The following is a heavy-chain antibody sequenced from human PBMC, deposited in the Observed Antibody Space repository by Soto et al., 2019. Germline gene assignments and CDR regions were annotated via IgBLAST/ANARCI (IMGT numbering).Heavy chain of an antibody. CDR3: ASGVTLVRGAPYFYSMDV. D-gene: IGHD3-10*01. J-gene: IGHJ6*03. CDR1: TLIFSSYA. CDR2: ISGSGAST. Sequence: EVQLLESGGGLVQPGGSLRLSCAASTLIFSSYAMSWVRRAPGKGLEWVSTISGSGASTYYADSVKGRFTISRDNSKNTLYLHMNSLRADDTAVYYCASGVTLVRGAPYFYSMDVWGKGTTVTVSS. V-gene: IGHV3-23*01.